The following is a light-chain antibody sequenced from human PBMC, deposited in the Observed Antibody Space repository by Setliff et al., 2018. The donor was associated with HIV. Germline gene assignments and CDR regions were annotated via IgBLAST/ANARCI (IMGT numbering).Light chain of an antibody. CDR2: DVY. CDR3: ASYTRDNTITRV. V-gene: IGLV2-14*03. Sequence: QSVLTQPASVSGSPGQSITISCSGTNSDVGSYNYVSWYQQHPGKAPKLIIYDVYYRPSGISSRFSGSKSGNTASLTISGLQLEDEADYYCASYTRDNTITRVFGTGTKVTVL. J-gene: IGLJ1*01. CDR1: NSDVGSYNY.